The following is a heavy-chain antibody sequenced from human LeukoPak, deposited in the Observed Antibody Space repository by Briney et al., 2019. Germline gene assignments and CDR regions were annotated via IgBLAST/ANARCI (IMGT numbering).Heavy chain of an antibody. CDR3: ARDLGYSSSWTRWFDP. V-gene: IGHV3-21*01. CDR1: GFTFSNYA. J-gene: IGHJ5*02. CDR2: ISSSSSYI. Sequence: GGSLRLSCGASGFTFSNYAMSWVLQAPGKGLEWLSSISSSSSYIYYADSVKGRFTISRDNAKNSLYLQMNSLRAEDTAVYYCARDLGYSSSWTRWFDPWGQGTLVTVSS. D-gene: IGHD6-13*01.